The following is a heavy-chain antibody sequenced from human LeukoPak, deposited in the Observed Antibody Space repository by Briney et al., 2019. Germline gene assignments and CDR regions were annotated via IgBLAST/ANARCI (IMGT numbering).Heavy chain of an antibody. CDR1: GFTFSSFA. J-gene: IGHJ3*02. D-gene: IGHD3-22*01. CDR2: SGPTI. V-gene: IGHV3-23*05. CDR3: ARSWRYYDSSGYYGFDI. Sequence: GGSLRLPCAASGFTFSSFAMSWVRQAPGKGLEGVSSSGPTINYADSVKGRFTNSRDNSKNTLYLQMNNLRAEDTAVYHCARSWRYYDSSGYYGFDIWGQGTMLTVSS.